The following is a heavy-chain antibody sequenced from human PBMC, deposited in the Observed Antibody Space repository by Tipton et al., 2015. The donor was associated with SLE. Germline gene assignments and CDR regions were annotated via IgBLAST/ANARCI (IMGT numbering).Heavy chain of an antibody. V-gene: IGHV4-39*07. J-gene: IGHJ4*02. CDR1: GDSITRSSFY. CDR3: AGAAGRDGYSSSWAPFDY. CDR2: IYQRGSTYYTRGST. D-gene: IGHD6-13*01. Sequence: TLSLTCTVSGDSITRSSFYWAWIRQPPGKGLEWIGFIYQRGSTYYTRGSTYYNPSLKSRVTISVDTSKNQFSLKLSSVTAADTAVYYCAGAAGRDGYSSSWAPFDYWGQGTLVAVSS.